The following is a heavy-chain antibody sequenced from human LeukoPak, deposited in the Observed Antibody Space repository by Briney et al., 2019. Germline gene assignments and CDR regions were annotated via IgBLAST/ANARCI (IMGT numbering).Heavy chain of an antibody. J-gene: IGHJ2*01. CDR3: ARDRVSSGWYYWYFDL. Sequence: PSETLSLTCTVSGGSISSYYWSWIRQPPGKGLEWIGYIYYSGGTNYNPSLKSRVTISVDTSKNQFSLKLSSVTAADTAVYYCARDRVSSGWYYWYFDLWGRGTLVTVSS. CDR1: GGSISSYY. V-gene: IGHV4-59*01. CDR2: IYYSGGT. D-gene: IGHD6-19*01.